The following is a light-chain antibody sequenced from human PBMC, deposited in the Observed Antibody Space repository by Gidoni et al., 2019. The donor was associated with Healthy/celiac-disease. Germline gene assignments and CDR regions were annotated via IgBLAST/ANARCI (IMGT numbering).Light chain of an antibody. CDR3: QQNYSLLT. CDR1: QSHLYSFNKKNY. CDR2: WAF. J-gene: IGKJ4*01. Sequence: DIVLIPFPASRAVSLGERATINCKSSQSHLYSFNKKNYLAWYKQKPGQPPKLLIYWAFTRESGVTDSGSGSGSGRDFTLTSSRLQAEGVEVYYWQQNYSLLTFGGGTRVEIK. V-gene: IGKV4-1*01.